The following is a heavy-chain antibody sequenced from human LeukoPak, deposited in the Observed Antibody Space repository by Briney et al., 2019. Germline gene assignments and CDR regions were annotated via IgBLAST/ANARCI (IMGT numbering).Heavy chain of an antibody. CDR2: ISAGGTT. D-gene: IGHD3-10*01. Sequence: GGSLRLSCAASGFTFSDYYMTWIRQSPAKGLEWVSYISAGGTTYYADSVKGRFYISRDNANNSVYQQMNSLRGDDTAVYYCARAAFGEWLLDYWGRGTLVTVSS. CDR3: ARAAFGEWLLDY. J-gene: IGHJ4*02. V-gene: IGHV3-11*01. CDR1: GFTFSDYY.